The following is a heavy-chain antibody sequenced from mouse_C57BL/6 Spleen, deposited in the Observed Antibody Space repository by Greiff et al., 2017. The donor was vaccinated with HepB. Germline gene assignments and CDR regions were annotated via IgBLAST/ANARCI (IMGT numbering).Heavy chain of an antibody. CDR2: ISSGSSTI. J-gene: IGHJ4*01. Sequence: VQLQESGGGLVKPGGSLKLSCAASGFTFSDYGMHWVRQAPEKGLEWVAYISSGSSTIYYADTVKGRFTISRDNAKNTLFLQMTSLRSEDTAMYYCARSIYYDYDGYAMDYWGQGTSVTVSS. CDR3: ARSIYYDYDGYAMDY. D-gene: IGHD2-4*01. CDR1: GFTFSDYG. V-gene: IGHV5-17*01.